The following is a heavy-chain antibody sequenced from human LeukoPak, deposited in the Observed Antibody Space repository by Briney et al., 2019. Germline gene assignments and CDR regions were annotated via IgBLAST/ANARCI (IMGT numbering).Heavy chain of an antibody. D-gene: IGHD3-3*01. CDR2: IYYSGST. CDR3: ARLLRDFWSGYCHP. CDR1: GGSISSSSYY. V-gene: IGHV4-39*01. J-gene: IGHJ5*02. Sequence: SETLPLTCTVSGGSISSSSYYWGWIRQPPGKGLEWIGSIYYSGSTYYNPSLKSRVTISVDTSKNQFSLKLSSVTAADTAVYYCARLLRDFWSGYCHPWGQGTLVTVSS.